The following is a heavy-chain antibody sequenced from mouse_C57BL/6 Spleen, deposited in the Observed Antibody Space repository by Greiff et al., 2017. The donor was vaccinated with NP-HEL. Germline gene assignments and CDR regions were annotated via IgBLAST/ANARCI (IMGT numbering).Heavy chain of an antibody. CDR1: GFTFSSYA. J-gene: IGHJ2*01. V-gene: IGHV5-4*01. CDR3: AREEH. CDR2: ISDGGSYT. Sequence: EVKVVESGGGLVKPGGSLKLSCAASGFTFSSYAMSWVRQTPEKRLEWVATISDGGSYTYYPDNVKGRFTISRDNAKNNLYLQMSHLKSEDTAMYYCAREEHWGQGTTLTVSS.